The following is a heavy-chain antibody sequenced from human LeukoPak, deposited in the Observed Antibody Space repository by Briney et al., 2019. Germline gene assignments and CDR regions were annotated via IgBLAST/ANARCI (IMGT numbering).Heavy chain of an antibody. CDR2: ISAYNGNT. CDR1: GYTFTSYG. V-gene: IGHV1-18*01. Sequence: ASVKVSCKASGYTFTSYGISWVRQAPGQGLEWMGWISAYNGNTNYAQKLQGRVTMTTDTSTSTACMELRSLRSVDTAVYYCARYRGSSQWHNWFDPWGQGTLVTVSS. CDR3: ARYRGSSQWHNWFDP. J-gene: IGHJ5*02. D-gene: IGHD2-2*01.